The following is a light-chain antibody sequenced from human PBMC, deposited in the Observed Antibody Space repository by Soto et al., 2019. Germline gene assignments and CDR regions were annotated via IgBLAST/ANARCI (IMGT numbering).Light chain of an antibody. CDR1: QSVNSNY. CDR2: GAS. CDR3: QQYGSSPT. J-gene: IGKJ1*01. V-gene: IGKV3-20*01. Sequence: EIVLTQSPGTLSLSPGERATLSCRASQSVNSNYLAWYQQKPGQPPRLLIYGASSRATGIPDSFIGSGSGTDFTLTISRLEPEDFAVYYCQQYGSSPTFGQGTKVEIK.